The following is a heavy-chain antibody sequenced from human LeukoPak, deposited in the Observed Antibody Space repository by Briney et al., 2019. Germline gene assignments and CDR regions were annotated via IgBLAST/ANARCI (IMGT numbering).Heavy chain of an antibody. D-gene: IGHD4-11*01. CDR2: IYYSGST. CDR3: ATSVTTLYNWFDP. Sequence: SETLSLTCAVYGGSFSGYYWSWIRQPPGKGLEWIGSIYYSGSTYYNPSLKSRVTISVDTSKNQFSLKLSSVTAADTAVYYCATSVTTLYNWFDPWGQGTLVTVSS. V-gene: IGHV4-34*01. CDR1: GGSFSGYY. J-gene: IGHJ5*02.